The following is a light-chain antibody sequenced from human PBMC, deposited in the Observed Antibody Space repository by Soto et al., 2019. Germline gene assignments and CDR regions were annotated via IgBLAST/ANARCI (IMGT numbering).Light chain of an antibody. CDR1: SSDVGGYNY. CDR2: EVS. Sequence: QSALTQPASVSGSPGQSITISCTGTSSDVGGYNYVSWYQQHPGKAPKLMIYEVSNRPSGVANRFSGSKSGNTASLTNSGLQAEDEAHYYCSSYPSSSTRVFGGGTKLTVL. J-gene: IGLJ3*02. V-gene: IGLV2-14*01. CDR3: SSYPSSSTRV.